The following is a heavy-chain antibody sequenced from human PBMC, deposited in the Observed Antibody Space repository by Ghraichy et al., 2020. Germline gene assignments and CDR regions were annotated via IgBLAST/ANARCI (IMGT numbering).Heavy chain of an antibody. CDR1: GFTFSSYG. V-gene: IGHV3-30*02. Sequence: GGSLRLSCAASGFTFSSYGMHWVRQAPGKGLEWVAFIRFDGSNTYYADSVKGRFTISRDNSKNTLYLQMNSLRAEDTAVYYCAKDPRGGARLVYFQHWGQGALFIFSS. CDR3: AKDPRGGARLVYFQH. D-gene: IGHD2-21*01. CDR2: IRFDGSNT. J-gene: IGHJ1*01.